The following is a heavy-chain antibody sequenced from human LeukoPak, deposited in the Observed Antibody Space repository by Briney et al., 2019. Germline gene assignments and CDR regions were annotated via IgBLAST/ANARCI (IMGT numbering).Heavy chain of an antibody. CDR2: IRHDGNAK. J-gene: IGHJ4*02. D-gene: IGHD2-15*01. Sequence: GGSQRLSCAASGFAFSDFWMSWVRQAPGKGLEWVANIRHDGNAKNYVPSVRGRFTISRDNAKNSLYLQMNSLTVEDTAVYYCATSHDSAGNDWGQGTLVTVSS. CDR3: ATSHDSAGND. CDR1: GFAFSDFW. V-gene: IGHV3-7*01.